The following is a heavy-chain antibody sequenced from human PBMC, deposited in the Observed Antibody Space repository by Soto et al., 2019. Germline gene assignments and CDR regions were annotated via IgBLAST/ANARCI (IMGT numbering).Heavy chain of an antibody. V-gene: IGHV4-59*08. J-gene: IGHJ6*03. CDR3: ARHPRTGYSYYMDV. CDR2: IYYSGST. Sequence: PSETLSLTCTVSGGSISSYYWSWIRQPPGKGLEWIGYIYYSGSTNYNPSLESRVTMSVDTSKKQFSLKLSSVTAADTAVYYCARHPRTGYSYYMDVWGKGTTVTVSS. CDR1: GGSISSYY.